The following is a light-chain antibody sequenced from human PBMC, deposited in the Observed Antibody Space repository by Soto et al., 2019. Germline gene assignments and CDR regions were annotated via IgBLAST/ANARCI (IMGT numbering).Light chain of an antibody. J-gene: IGKJ5*01. CDR3: QQSYSTPIS. Sequence: IVVAPVPSNLSASGGGRVAIPCRTSQSISSSLNWYQQKPGKAPNLLMYTASNLQSGVPSRFSGSVSGTDFTLTISSLQPEDFATYYCQQSYSTPISFGQGTRLEIK. V-gene: IGKV1-39*01. CDR2: TAS. CDR1: QSISSS.